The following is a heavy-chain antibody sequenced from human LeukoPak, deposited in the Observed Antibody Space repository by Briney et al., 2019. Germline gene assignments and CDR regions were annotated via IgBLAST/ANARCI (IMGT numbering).Heavy chain of an antibody. J-gene: IGHJ4*02. V-gene: IGHV3-33*01. Sequence: GGSLRLSCAASGFTFSSYGMHWVRQAPGKGLEWVAVIWCDGSNKYYADSVKGRFTISRDNSKNTLYLQMNSLRAEDTAVYYCARDLGYYDSSGLDYWGQGTLVTVSS. CDR3: ARDLGYYDSSGLDY. CDR1: GFTFSSYG. D-gene: IGHD3-22*01. CDR2: IWCDGSNK.